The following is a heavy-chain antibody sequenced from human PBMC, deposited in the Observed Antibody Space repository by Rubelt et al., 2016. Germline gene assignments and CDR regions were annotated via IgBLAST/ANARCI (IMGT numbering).Heavy chain of an antibody. CDR2: ISYDGSNK. J-gene: IGHJ5*02. CDR1: GFTFSSYA. V-gene: IGHV3-30*04. CDR3: ASSSGWPA. D-gene: IGHD6-19*01. Sequence: VQLLESGGGLVQPGGSLRLSCAASGFTFSSYAMSWVRQAPGKGLEWVAVISYDGSNKYYADSVKGRFTISRYNSKNTLYLQMNSLRAEDTAVYYCASSSGWPAWGQGTLVTVSS.